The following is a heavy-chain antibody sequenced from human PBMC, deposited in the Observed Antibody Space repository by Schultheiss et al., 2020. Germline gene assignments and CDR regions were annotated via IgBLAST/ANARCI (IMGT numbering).Heavy chain of an antibody. CDR2: IIPIFGTA. Sequence: SVKVSCKASGGTFSSYAISWVRQAPGQGLEWMGGIIPIFGTANYAQKFQGRVTITADESTSTAYMELSSLRSEDTAVYYCARGRYYYDSSGYYYVFDWFDPWGQGTLVTGYS. CDR3: ARGRYYYDSSGYYYVFDWFDP. CDR1: GGTFSSYA. D-gene: IGHD3-22*01. V-gene: IGHV1-69*13. J-gene: IGHJ5*02.